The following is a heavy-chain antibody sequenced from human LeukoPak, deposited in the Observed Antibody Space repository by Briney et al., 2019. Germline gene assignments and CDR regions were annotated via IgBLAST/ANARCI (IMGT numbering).Heavy chain of an antibody. Sequence: GASVKVSCKASGGTFSSYAISWVRQAPGQGLEWMGGIIPIFGTANYAQKFQGRVTITADKSTSTAYMELSSLRSEDTAVYYCARGYYYDSSGYYYLGDYWGQGTLVTVSS. CDR3: ARGYYYDSSGYYYLGDY. J-gene: IGHJ4*02. V-gene: IGHV1-69*06. D-gene: IGHD3-22*01. CDR1: GGTFSSYA. CDR2: IIPIFGTA.